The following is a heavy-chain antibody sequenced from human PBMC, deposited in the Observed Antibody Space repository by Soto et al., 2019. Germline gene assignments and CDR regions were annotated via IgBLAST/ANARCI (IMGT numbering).Heavy chain of an antibody. J-gene: IGHJ2*01. CDR2: IIPILGIA. V-gene: IGHV1-69*02. D-gene: IGHD5-18*01. CDR1: GGTFSIYT. Sequence: SVKVSCKASGGTFSIYTISWVRQAPGQGLEWMGRIIPILGIANYAQKFQGRVTITADKSTSTAYMELSSLRSEDTAVYYCARGGAVDTAMVYWYFDLWGRGTLVTVSS. CDR3: ARGGAVDTAMVYWYFDL.